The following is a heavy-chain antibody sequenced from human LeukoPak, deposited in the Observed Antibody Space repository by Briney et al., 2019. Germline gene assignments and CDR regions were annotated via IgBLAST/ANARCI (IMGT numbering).Heavy chain of an antibody. D-gene: IGHD2-21*02. J-gene: IGHJ4*02. V-gene: IGHV3-7*01. CDR1: GFTFSGFW. CDR2: IKPDGSGK. CDR3: ARIFCGSGGCYYDY. Sequence: GSLTLSCAASGFTFSGFWTGWVRQAPGKGLEWVANIKPDGSGKYYVDSVKGRFTISRDNAKNSLYLQMNSLRAEDTAVYYCARIFCGSGGCYYDYWGQGTLVTVSS.